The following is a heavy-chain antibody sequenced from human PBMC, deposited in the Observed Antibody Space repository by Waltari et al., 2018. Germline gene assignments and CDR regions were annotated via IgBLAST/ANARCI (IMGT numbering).Heavy chain of an antibody. J-gene: IGHJ3*02. CDR1: GYTFTSYV. CDR3: AREAGPLGYTSTRGGVDI. V-gene: IGHV1-18*01. D-gene: IGHD2-21*01. Sequence: QVQLVQSGSELKKSGAAVNVSCKTSGYTFTSYVIIVDRQAPGQGLEWMGWMSPYNGHSNYEQKFKGRVTMTTETSTATAYMDLRSLRSDDTAIYYCAREAGPLGYTSTRGGVDIWGRGTVVTVSS. CDR2: MSPYNGHS.